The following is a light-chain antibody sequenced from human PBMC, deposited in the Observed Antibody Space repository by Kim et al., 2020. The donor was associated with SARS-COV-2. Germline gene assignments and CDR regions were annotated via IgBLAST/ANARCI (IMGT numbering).Light chain of an antibody. J-gene: IGKJ2*01. CDR1: PSLLSISNNLNY. Sequence: TATINCTASPSLLSISNNLNYLAWYQQKAGQPPKLLIYWASTRESGVPDRFSGSGSATDFTLTITNLQAEDVAVYYCQQYASNPRTFGQGTKLEI. CDR2: WAS. V-gene: IGKV4-1*01. CDR3: QQYASNPRT.